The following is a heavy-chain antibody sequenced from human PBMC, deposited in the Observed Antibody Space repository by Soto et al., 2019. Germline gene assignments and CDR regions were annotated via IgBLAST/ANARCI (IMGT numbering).Heavy chain of an antibody. J-gene: IGHJ4*02. V-gene: IGHV4-39*01. Sequence: ETLSLTFTVSGCPISSSIYYWGWVRQPSGKGLEWVGNIYYSWSAYYNPSLKSRVTISVDTSKNQFSLKVRSVTAADTAIYYCARENSSALNPFDYWGQGTLVTVSS. CDR1: GCPISSSIYY. CDR2: IYYSWSA. D-gene: IGHD6-19*01. CDR3: ARENSSALNPFDY.